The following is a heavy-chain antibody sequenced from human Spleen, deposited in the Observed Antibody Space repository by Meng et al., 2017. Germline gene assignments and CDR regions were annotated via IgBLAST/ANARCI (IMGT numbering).Heavy chain of an antibody. D-gene: IGHD2-15*01. V-gene: IGHV4-59*01. CDR1: GGSIRGFI. CDR3: ARGGGCSGGTCYSNNDP. Sequence: SETLSLPCTAPGGSIRGFIWSWILQPPGKGLEWSGYIYYSGSTNYNPSLRSGVSISVDTSKIQFSLKLSSVTAADTAVYYCARGGGCSGGTCYSNNDPWGQGTLVTVSS. J-gene: IGHJ5*02. CDR2: IYYSGST.